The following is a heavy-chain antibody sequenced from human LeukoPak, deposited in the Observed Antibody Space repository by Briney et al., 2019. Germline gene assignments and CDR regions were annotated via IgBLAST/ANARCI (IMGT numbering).Heavy chain of an antibody. CDR2: IYYSGST. CDR3: ARAGSVAGTRWFDP. CDR1: GGSINTYY. D-gene: IGHD6-19*01. V-gene: IGHV4-59*08. J-gene: IGHJ5*02. Sequence: SETLSLTCTVSGGSINTYYWSWIRQPPGKGLEWIGNIYYSGSTNYNPSLMSRVTISVDPSKNEFSLRLNSVTAADMAVYYCARAGSVAGTRWFDPWGQGTLVTVSS.